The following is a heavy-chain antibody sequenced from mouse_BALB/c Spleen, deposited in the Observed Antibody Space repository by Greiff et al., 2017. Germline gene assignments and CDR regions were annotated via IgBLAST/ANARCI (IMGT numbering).Heavy chain of an antibody. V-gene: IGHV1-87*01. CDR3: ARYGNYWYFDV. D-gene: IGHD2-1*01. CDR1: GYTFTSYW. J-gene: IGHJ1*01. CDR2: IYPGDGDT. Sequence: VQLQQSGAELARPGASVKLSCKASGYTFTSYWMQWVKQRPGQGLEWIGAIYPGDGDTRYTQKFKGKATLTADKSSSTAYMQLSSLASEDSAVYYCARYGNYWYFDVWGAGTTVTVSS.